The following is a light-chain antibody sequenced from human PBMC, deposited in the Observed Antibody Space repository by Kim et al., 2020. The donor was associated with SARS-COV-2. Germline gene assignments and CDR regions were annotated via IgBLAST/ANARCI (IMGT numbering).Light chain of an antibody. CDR1: QSVSSN. Sequence: EIVMTQSPATLSVSPGERVTLSCRASQSVSSNFAWYQRKPGQAPRLLLYGASTRATGIPARFSGSGSGTEFTLTISSLQYEDSAVYYCQQYHNWPPMYTFGQGTKLEI. CDR3: QQYHNWPPMYT. CDR2: GAS. J-gene: IGKJ2*01. V-gene: IGKV3-15*01.